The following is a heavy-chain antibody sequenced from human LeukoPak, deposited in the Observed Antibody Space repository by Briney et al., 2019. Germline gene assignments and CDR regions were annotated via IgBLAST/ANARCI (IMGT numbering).Heavy chain of an antibody. CDR3: AGRYYDILTGTESFDY. CDR1: GGTFSSYA. Sequence: GASVKVSCKASGGTFSSYAISWVRQAPGQGLEWMGRIIPIFGTANYAQKFQGRVTITTDESTSTAYMELSSLRSEDTAVYYCAGRYYDILTGTESFDYWGQGTLVTVSS. V-gene: IGHV1-69*05. CDR2: IIPIFGTA. J-gene: IGHJ4*02. D-gene: IGHD3-9*01.